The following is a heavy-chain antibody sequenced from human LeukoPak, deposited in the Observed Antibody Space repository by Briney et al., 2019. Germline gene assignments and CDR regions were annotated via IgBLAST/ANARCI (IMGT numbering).Heavy chain of an antibody. Sequence: SETLSLTCAVSGGSISSSNWWSWIRQPPGKGLEWIGEIYHSGSTNYNPSLKSRVTISVDKSKTQFSVKLTSVTAADTAVYYCAKHSDFYDSFDIWGQGTMVTVSS. CDR1: GGSISSSNW. D-gene: IGHD3-3*01. V-gene: IGHV4-4*02. CDR2: IYHSGST. J-gene: IGHJ3*02. CDR3: AKHSDFYDSFDI.